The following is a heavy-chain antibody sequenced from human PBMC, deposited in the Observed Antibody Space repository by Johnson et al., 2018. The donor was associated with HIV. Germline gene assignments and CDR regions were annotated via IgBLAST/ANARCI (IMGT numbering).Heavy chain of an antibody. CDR1: GITFSSYG. D-gene: IGHD3-22*01. J-gene: IGHJ3*02. V-gene: IGHV3-30*02. CDR2: IRYDGSNK. CDR3: AKGFYDSSGTDSFHI. Sequence: QVQLVESGGGVVQPGRSLRLSCAASGITFSSYGMHWVRQAPGKGLEWVAFIRYDGSNKYYADSVKGRFIFSRDNSKNTLYLQMNSLRAEDTAVYYCAKGFYDSSGTDSFHIWGQGTMVTVSS.